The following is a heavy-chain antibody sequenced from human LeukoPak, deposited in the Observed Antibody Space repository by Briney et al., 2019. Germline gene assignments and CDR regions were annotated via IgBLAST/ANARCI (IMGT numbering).Heavy chain of an antibody. V-gene: IGHV1-69*06. J-gene: IGHJ6*03. CDR3: ARSLFRFLEWSYRSYYYHYMDV. D-gene: IGHD3-3*01. CDR1: GGTFSSYA. Sequence: GASVKVSCKASGGTFSSYAISWVRQAPGQGLEWMGGIIPIFGTANYAQKFQGRVTITADKSTSTAYMELSSLRSEDTAVYFCARSLFRFLEWSYRSYYYHYMDVWGKGTTVTVSS. CDR2: IIPIFGTA.